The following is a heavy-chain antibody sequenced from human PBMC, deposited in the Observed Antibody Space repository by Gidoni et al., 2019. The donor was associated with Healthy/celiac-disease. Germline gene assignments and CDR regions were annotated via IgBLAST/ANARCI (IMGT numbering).Heavy chain of an antibody. Sequence: QVQLVQSGAAVKKPGSSVKVSCKASGGTFSSYAISWVRQAPGQGLEWMGGIIPIFGTANYEQKFQGRVTITADESTSTAYMELSSLRSEDTAVYYCARGVGATPGFPDAFDIWGQGTMVTVSS. CDR3: ARGVGATPGFPDAFDI. V-gene: IGHV1-69*01. D-gene: IGHD1-26*01. CDR1: GGTFSSYA. J-gene: IGHJ3*02. CDR2: IIPIFGTA.